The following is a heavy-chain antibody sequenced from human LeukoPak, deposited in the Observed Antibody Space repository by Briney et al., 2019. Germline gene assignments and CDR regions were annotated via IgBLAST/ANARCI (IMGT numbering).Heavy chain of an antibody. CDR2: ISGSGGST. Sequence: SGGSLRLSCAASAFTFSSYAMSWVRQAPGKGLEWVSVISGSGGSTYYADSVKGRFTISRDNSKNTLYLQMNSLRAEDTAVYYCAKVRAVAGLDYWGQGTLVTVSS. V-gene: IGHV3-23*01. J-gene: IGHJ4*02. D-gene: IGHD6-19*01. CDR3: AKVRAVAGLDY. CDR1: AFTFSSYA.